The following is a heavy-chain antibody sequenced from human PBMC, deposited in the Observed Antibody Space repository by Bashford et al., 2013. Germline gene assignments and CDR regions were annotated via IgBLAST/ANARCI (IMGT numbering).Heavy chain of an antibody. CDR3: ARDHWKSGYDSLGWFDP. D-gene: IGHD5-12*01. CDR2: TSFDDNNK. V-gene: IGHV3-33*05. J-gene: IGHJ5*02. Sequence: VRQAPGKGLEWVSVTSFDDNNKYYADSVKGRFTISRDNSKNTLYLQMNSLRAEDTAVYYCARDHWKSGYDSLGWFDPWGQGTLVTVSS.